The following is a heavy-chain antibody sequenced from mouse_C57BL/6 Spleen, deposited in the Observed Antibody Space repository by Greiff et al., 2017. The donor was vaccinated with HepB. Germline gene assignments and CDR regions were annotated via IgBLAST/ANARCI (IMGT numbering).Heavy chain of an antibody. CDR2: ISSGGSYT. Sequence: EVQLQESGGDLVKPGGSLKLSCAASGFTFSSYGMSWVRQTPDKRLEWVATISSGGSYTYYPDSVKGRFTISRDNAKNTLYLQMSSLKSEDTAMYCCARHGSPGSSYGYFDYWGQGTTLTVSS. CDR3: ARHGSPGSSYGYFDY. D-gene: IGHD1-1*01. CDR1: GFTFSSYG. V-gene: IGHV5-6*01. J-gene: IGHJ2*01.